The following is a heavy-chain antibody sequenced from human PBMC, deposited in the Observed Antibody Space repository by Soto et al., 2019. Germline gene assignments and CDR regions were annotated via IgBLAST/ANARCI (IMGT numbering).Heavy chain of an antibody. D-gene: IGHD4-17*01. CDR1: GYTFTSYG. J-gene: IGHJ4*02. CDR2: ISANNGNT. CDR3: ARGYYGDLPFY. V-gene: IGHV1-18*01. Sequence: ASVKVSCKASGYTFTSYGISWVRQAPGQGLEWMGWISANNGNTNYAQKFQGRVTMTTDTSTSTVYMELSSLRSEDTAVYYCARGYYGDLPFYWGQGTLVTVSS.